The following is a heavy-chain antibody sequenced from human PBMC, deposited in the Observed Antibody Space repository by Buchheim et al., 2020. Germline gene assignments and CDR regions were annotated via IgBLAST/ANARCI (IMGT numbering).Heavy chain of an antibody. D-gene: IGHD2-15*01. CDR1: GGSISSNSYY. CDR3: ARRVVVVVAASGLTDWFDP. Sequence: QLQLQESGPGLVKPSETLSLTCTVSGGSISSNSYYWGWIRQPPGKGLEWIGSIYYSGSTYYNPSLKSRVTISVDTYKNQFSLKLGSVTAADTAVYYCARRVVVVVAASGLTDWFDPWGQGTL. J-gene: IGHJ5*02. CDR2: IYYSGST. V-gene: IGHV4-39*01.